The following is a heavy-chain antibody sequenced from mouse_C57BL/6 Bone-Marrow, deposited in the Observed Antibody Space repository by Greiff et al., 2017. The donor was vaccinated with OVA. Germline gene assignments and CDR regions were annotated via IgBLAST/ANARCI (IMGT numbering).Heavy chain of an antibody. Sequence: QVHVKQSGAELVRPGTSVKVSCKASGYAFTNYMIEWVKQRPGQGLEWIGVINPGSGGTNYNEKFKGKATLTADKSSSTAYMQLSSLTSEDSAVYFCARLLNWSWYFDVWGTGTTVTVSS. V-gene: IGHV1-54*01. CDR3: ARLLNWSWYFDV. CDR1: GYAFTNYM. D-gene: IGHD4-1*01. J-gene: IGHJ1*03. CDR2: INPGSGGT.